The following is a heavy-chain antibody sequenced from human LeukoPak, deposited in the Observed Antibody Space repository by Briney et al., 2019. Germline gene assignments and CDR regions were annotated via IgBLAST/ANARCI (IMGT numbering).Heavy chain of an antibody. Sequence: ASVKVSCKASGYTFTGYYMHWVRQAPGQGLEWMGWISAYNGNTNYAQKFQGRITMTTDTSTSTAYMELRSLRSDDTAVYYCARVFLNDYGEDYWGQGTLVTVSS. CDR3: ARVFLNDYGEDY. CDR2: ISAYNGNT. D-gene: IGHD4-17*01. J-gene: IGHJ4*02. V-gene: IGHV1-18*04. CDR1: GYTFTGYY.